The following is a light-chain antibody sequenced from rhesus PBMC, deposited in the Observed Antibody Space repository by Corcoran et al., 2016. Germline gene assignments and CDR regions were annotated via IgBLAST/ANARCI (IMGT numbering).Light chain of an antibody. V-gene: IGKV1-28*03. CDR2: AAS. J-gene: IGKJ1*01. CDR3: LQHNSSPRA. Sequence: DIQMTQSPSSLSASVGDTVTITCRASQGISSYLNWFQQKPGKAPKLLIYAASSLESGVPSRFSGSGSGTVFPLTISSLPPKYFAVYSCLQHNSSPRAFDQGTKVEIK. CDR1: QGISSY.